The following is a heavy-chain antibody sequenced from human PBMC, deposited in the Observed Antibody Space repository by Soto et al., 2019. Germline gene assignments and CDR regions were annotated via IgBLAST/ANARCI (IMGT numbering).Heavy chain of an antibody. Sequence: GGSLRLSCAASGFTVSSNYVSWVRQAPGKGLEWVSIIHSGGSTYYADFVKGRLTISRDNSKNTLYLQMYSLRAEDTAVYYCARDSVAGGYYYYYGMDVWGQGTTVTVSS. D-gene: IGHD3-16*01. CDR2: IHSGGST. V-gene: IGHV3-53*01. CDR1: GFTVSSNY. CDR3: ARDSVAGGYYYYYGMDV. J-gene: IGHJ6*02.